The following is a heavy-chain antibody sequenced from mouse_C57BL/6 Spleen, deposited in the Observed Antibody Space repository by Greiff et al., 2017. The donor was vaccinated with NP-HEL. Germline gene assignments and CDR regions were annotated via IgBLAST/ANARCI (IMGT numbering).Heavy chain of an antibody. CDR1: GYAFTNYL. CDR3: ARSIYYYGSSYGGYFDV. CDR2: INPGSGGT. V-gene: IGHV1-54*01. Sequence: QVQLKQSGAELVRPGTSVKVSCKASGYAFTNYLIEWVKQRPGQGLEWIGVINPGSGGTNYNEKFKGKATLTADKSSSTAYMQLSSLTSEDSAVYFCARSIYYYGSSYGGYFDVWGTGTTVTVSS. J-gene: IGHJ1*03. D-gene: IGHD1-1*01.